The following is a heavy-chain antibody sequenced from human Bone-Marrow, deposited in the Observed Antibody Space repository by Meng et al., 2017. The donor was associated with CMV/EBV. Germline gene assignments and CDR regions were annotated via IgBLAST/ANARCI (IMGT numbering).Heavy chain of an antibody. V-gene: IGHV3-21*01. Sequence: GESLKISCAASGFTFSSYAMSWVRQAPGKGLEWVSSISSSSSYIYYADSVKGRFTISRDNAKNSLYLQMNSLRAEDTAVYYCAVPSYVLDYWGQGTLVTGSS. J-gene: IGHJ4*02. D-gene: IGHD2-8*01. CDR1: GFTFSSYA. CDR3: AVPSYVLDY. CDR2: ISSSSSYI.